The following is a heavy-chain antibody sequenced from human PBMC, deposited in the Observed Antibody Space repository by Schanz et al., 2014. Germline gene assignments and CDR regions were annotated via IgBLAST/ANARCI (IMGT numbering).Heavy chain of an antibody. J-gene: IGHJ4*02. Sequence: PGGSLRLSCAASGFTFSSYGMNWLRQAPGKGLEWVSVIGVDGTTTYYADSVKGRFTISRDNSKNTLYLQMNSLRPEDTAVYYCAKYRGYYRVSGSYRELEYWGQGTLVTVSS. CDR1: GFTFSSYG. V-gene: IGHV3-23*01. D-gene: IGHD3-10*01. CDR2: IGVDGTTT. CDR3: AKYRGYYRVSGSYRELEY.